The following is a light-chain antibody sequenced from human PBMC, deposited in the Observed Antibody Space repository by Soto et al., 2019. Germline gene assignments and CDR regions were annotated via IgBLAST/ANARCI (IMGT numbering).Light chain of an antibody. Sequence: QSALAQPASVSGSPGQSITISCTGTSSDVGGYNYVSWYQHHPGKAPKLMIYEVSNRPSGISNRFSGSKSGNTASLTISGLQAEDEADYSCSSYTSSNTVVFGGGTKVTVL. CDR1: SSDVGGYNY. V-gene: IGLV2-14*01. CDR2: EVS. J-gene: IGLJ2*01. CDR3: SSYTSSNTVV.